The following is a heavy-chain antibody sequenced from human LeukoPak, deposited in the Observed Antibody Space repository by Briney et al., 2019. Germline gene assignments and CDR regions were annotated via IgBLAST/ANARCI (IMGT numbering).Heavy chain of an antibody. V-gene: IGHV1-69*13. J-gene: IGHJ4*02. CDR3: ALLLGHAVVTEGPSQPDDY. CDR1: GYTFTGYY. D-gene: IGHD2-21*02. CDR2: IIPIFGTA. Sequence: SVKVSCKASGYTFTGYYMHWVRQAPGQGLEWMGGIIPIFGTANYAQKFQGRVTITADESTSTAYMELSSLRSEDTAVYYCALLLGHAVVTEGPSQPDDYWGQGTLVTVSS.